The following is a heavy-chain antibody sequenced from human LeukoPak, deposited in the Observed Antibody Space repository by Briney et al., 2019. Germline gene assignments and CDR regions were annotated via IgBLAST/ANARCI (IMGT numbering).Heavy chain of an antibody. J-gene: IGHJ4*02. CDR2: ISSSSSYI. V-gene: IGHV3-21*01. D-gene: IGHD5-12*01. CDR3: ARASSGYLFDY. CDR1: GFTFSSYS. Sequence: GGFLRLSCAASGFTFSSYSMNWVRQAPGKGLEWVSSISSSSSYIYYADSVKGRFTISRDNAKNSLYLQMNSLRAEDTAVYYCARASSGYLFDYWGQGTLVTVSS.